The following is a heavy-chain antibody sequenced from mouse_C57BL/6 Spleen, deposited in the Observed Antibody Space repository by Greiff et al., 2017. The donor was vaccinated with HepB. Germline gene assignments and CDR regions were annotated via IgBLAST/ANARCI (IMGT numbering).Heavy chain of an antibody. J-gene: IGHJ1*03. CDR3: ARWDYDDVYWYFDV. V-gene: IGHV1-19*01. CDR1: GYTFTDYY. D-gene: IGHD2-4*01. CDR2: INPYNGGT. Sequence: SGPVLVKPGASVKMSCKASGYTFTDYYMNWVKQSHGKSLEWIGVINPYNGGTSYNQKFKGKATLTVDKSSSTAYMELNSLTSEDSAVYYWARWDYDDVYWYFDVWGTGTTVTVSS.